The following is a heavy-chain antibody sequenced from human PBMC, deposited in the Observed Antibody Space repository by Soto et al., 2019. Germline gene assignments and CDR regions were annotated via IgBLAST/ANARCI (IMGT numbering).Heavy chain of an antibody. D-gene: IGHD3-3*02. CDR3: ARQAGAFGYYMDV. V-gene: IGHV4-39*01. CDR1: GGSISSSDYY. J-gene: IGHJ6*03. Sequence: QLQLQESGPGLVKPSETLSLTCTVSGGSISSSDYYWGWIRQPPGKGLEWIGAIYYSGTTYYSPSPQSRVTISVDTSKNQFSLKMRSVTAADTAVYFCARQAGAFGYYMDVWGKGPTVTVSS. CDR2: IYYSGTT.